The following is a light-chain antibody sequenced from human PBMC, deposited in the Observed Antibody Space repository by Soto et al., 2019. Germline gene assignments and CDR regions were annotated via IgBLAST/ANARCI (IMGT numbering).Light chain of an antibody. CDR1: QSVSSN. CDR2: GAS. Sequence: EIVMTQSPATLSVSPGERATLSCRASQSVSSNLAWYQQKPGQAPRLLIYGASTRATGIPARFSGSGSGTEFTLTISSLQSEDCALYYCQQYNNWPFTFGPGTKVDIK. J-gene: IGKJ3*01. CDR3: QQYNNWPFT. V-gene: IGKV3-15*01.